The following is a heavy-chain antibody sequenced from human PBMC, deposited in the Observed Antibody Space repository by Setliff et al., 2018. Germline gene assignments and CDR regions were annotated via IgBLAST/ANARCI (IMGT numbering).Heavy chain of an antibody. D-gene: IGHD7-27*01. J-gene: IGHJ4*02. Sequence: PGGSLRLSCAASGFTFSRYEMNWVRQAPGKGLKWVSYISSSGSTIYYADSVKGRFTISRDNAKNSPYLQMNSLRAEDTAVYYCARDLHWGFDYWGLGTLVTVSS. CDR1: GFTFSRYE. CDR2: ISSSGSTI. CDR3: ARDLHWGFDY. V-gene: IGHV3-48*03.